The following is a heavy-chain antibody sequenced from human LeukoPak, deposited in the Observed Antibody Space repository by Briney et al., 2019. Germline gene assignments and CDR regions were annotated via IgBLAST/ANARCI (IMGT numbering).Heavy chain of an antibody. CDR1: RFTSSSYS. V-gene: IGHV3-48*02. J-gene: IGHJ4*02. CDR2: IISTSGTM. CDR3: ARTKSEPTYGQHHGLDN. D-gene: IGHD3-10*01. Sequence: GGSLRLSRAVSRFTSSSYSMNWVRQAPGAGLKWVSYIISTSGTMYYADSVKGRFSISRDNAKNSLYLQMNSVRDEDTAVYYCARTKSEPTYGQHHGLDNWGQGTLVTVSS.